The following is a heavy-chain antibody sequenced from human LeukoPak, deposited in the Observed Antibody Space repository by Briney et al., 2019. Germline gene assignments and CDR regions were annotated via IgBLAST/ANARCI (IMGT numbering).Heavy chain of an antibody. V-gene: IGHV1-46*01. CDR1: GYTFTNYY. J-gene: IGHJ5*02. CDR3: ARTGDSYGSFWFDP. Sequence: ASVKVSCRASGYTFTNYYIHWVRQAPGQGLECMGIINPSGGSTSYAQKFQGRVTMTRDMSTSTVYMELSSLRSEDTAVYYCARTGDSYGSFWFDPWGQGTLVTVSS. CDR2: INPSGGST. D-gene: IGHD5-18*01.